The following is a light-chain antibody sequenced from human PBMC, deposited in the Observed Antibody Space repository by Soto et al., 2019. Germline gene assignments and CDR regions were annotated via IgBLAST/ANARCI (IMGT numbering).Light chain of an antibody. CDR2: AAS. V-gene: IGKV1-9*01. Sequence: DIQLTQSPSFLSASVGDRVTITCRASQGISSYLAWYQQKPGKAPKLLIYAASTLQSGVPSRFSGSGSGTEFALTISSLQPEDVATYYFQHLNSYPITFGQGTRLEIK. CDR1: QGISSY. J-gene: IGKJ5*01. CDR3: QHLNSYPIT.